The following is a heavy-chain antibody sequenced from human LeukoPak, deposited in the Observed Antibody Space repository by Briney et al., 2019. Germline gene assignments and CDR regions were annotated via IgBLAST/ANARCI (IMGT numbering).Heavy chain of an antibody. Sequence: GGSLRLSCAASGFTFINYAMSWVRQAPGKGLEWVGRIKSKTDGGTTDYAAPVKGRFNISRDDSKNTLYLQMNSLKTEDTAVYYCTSQTRKYDILTGYYTVYYFDYWGQGTLVTVSS. J-gene: IGHJ4*02. V-gene: IGHV3-15*01. CDR3: TSQTRKYDILTGYYTVYYFDY. D-gene: IGHD3-9*01. CDR1: GFTFINYA. CDR2: IKSKTDGGTT.